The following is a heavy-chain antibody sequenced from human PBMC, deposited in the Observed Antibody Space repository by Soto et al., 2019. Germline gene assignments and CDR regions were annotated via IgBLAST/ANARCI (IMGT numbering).Heavy chain of an antibody. CDR2: INPNSGGT. D-gene: IGHD4-17*01. CDR3: ARVTGTTVTTFHYYYGMDV. J-gene: IGHJ6*02. CDR1: GYTFTGYY. V-gene: IGHV1-2*02. Sequence: QVQLVQSGAEVKKPGASVKVSCKASGYTFTGYYMHWVRQAPGQGLEWMGWINPNSGGTNYAQKCQGRVTMTRDTSISTAYMELSRLRSDDTAVYYCARVTGTTVTTFHYYYGMDVWGQGTTVTVSS.